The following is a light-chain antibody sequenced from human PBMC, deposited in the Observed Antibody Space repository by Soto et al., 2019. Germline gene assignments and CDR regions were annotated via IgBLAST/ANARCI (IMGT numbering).Light chain of an antibody. CDR1: QDIGNF. CDR3: QQTRAFPRT. CDR2: GAS. J-gene: IGKJ2*01. V-gene: IGKV1-12*01. Sequence: IQMTHSPSSVSASVGDRVTITCRASQDIGNFLAWYQQTPGKAPKLLIHGASSLYRGVASRFSGGGTGTDFTLTILSLQPEDFATYYCQQTRAFPRTFGQGTKVDI.